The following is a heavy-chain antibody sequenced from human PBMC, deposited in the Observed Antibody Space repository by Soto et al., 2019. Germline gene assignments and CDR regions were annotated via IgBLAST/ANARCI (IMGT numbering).Heavy chain of an antibody. Sequence: PSETLSLTCAVYGGSLSDYYWSWIRQPPGKGLEWIGEINHSGSTNYNPSLKSRVTISVDTSKNQFSLKLSSVTAADTAVYYCARAAGVDTAMVSFDYWGQGTLVTVSS. J-gene: IGHJ4*02. CDR3: ARAAGVDTAMVSFDY. CDR2: INHSGST. CDR1: GGSLSDYY. V-gene: IGHV4-34*01. D-gene: IGHD5-18*01.